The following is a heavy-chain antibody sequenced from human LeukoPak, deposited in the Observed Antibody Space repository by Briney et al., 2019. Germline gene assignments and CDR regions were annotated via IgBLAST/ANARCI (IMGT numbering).Heavy chain of an antibody. CDR1: GFTFSSYS. Sequence: GGSLRLSCAGSGFTFSSYSMIWVRQAPGKGLEWVSSIRGDSSETRHAGSVMGRFTISRDNAEKSLYLQMNSLRAEDTAVYYCARGHFGVVLDYWGQGTLDTVSS. CDR2: IRGDSSET. CDR3: ARGHFGVVLDY. J-gene: IGHJ4*02. D-gene: IGHD3-3*01. V-gene: IGHV3-21*01.